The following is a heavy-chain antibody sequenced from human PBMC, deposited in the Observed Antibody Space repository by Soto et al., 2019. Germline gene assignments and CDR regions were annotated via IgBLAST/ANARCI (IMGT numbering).Heavy chain of an antibody. V-gene: IGHV4-59*01. D-gene: IGHD2-21*02. Sequence: SETLSLTCTVSGGSISSYYWSWIRQPPGKGLEWIGYIYYSGSTNYNPSLKSRVTISVDTSKNQFSLKLSSVTAADTAVYYCARDRGGNSDNWFAPWGQGTLVTVSS. CDR2: IYYSGST. J-gene: IGHJ5*02. CDR3: ARDRGGNSDNWFAP. CDR1: GGSISSYY.